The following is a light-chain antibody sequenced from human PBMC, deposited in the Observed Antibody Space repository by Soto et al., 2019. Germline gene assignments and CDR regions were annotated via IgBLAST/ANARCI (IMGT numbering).Light chain of an antibody. Sequence: QSVLTQPPSVSAAPGQKVTMSCSGSSSNIGKYYVSWHQQLPGTAPKLLIYENDKRPSGIPDRFSGSKSGTSATLGITGLQTGDEAVYYCGTWDSSLTTFVFGTG. CDR1: SSNIGKYY. J-gene: IGLJ1*01. CDR2: END. CDR3: GTWDSSLTTFV. V-gene: IGLV1-51*02.